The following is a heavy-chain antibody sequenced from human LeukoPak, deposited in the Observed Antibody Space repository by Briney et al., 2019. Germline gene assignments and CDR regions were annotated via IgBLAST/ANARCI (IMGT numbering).Heavy chain of an antibody. CDR3: ATDRGWRTSGYYLYYFEY. Sequence: GGSLRLSCAASGFTVSSYAMHWVRQPIGKGLEWVSALGIAGDTFYPGSVKGRFTISRDNTMNSLYLQMSSLRAEDTAVYYCATDRGWRTSGYYLYYFEYWGQGTLVTFSS. CDR2: LGIAGDT. J-gene: IGHJ4*02. V-gene: IGHV3-13*01. CDR1: GFTVSSYA. D-gene: IGHD3-3*01.